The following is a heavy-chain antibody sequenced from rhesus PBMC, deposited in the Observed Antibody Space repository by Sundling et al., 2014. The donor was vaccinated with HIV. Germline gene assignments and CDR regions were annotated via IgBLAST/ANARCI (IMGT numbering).Heavy chain of an antibody. CDR1: GGSISDSHY. Sequence: QVQLQESGPGLVKPSETLSLTCAVSGGSISDSHYWSWIRQSPGTGLEWIGNIYGGGGSTYYNPSLKSRVAFSTDTSKNQFSLKLSSVTAADTAVYYCARTGPWTGFYSFDYWGQGVLVTVSS. CDR2: IYGGGGST. D-gene: IGHD3-3*01. CDR3: ARTGPWTGFYSFDY. J-gene: IGHJ4*01. V-gene: IGHV4-106*01.